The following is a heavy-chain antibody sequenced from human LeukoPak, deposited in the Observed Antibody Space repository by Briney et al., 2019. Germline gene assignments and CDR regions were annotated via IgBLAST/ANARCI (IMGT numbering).Heavy chain of an antibody. CDR1: GFTFSRFW. Sequence: PGGSLRLPCAASGFTFSRFWMHWVRQAPGKGLVWVSRINTDASNTIYADSVKGRFTISRDNAKNTLYLQMNSPRAEDTAVYYCARDQSIAGPTTADYWGQGTLVTVSS. D-gene: IGHD1-26*01. CDR2: INTDASNT. CDR3: ARDQSIAGPTTADY. V-gene: IGHV3-74*01. J-gene: IGHJ4*02.